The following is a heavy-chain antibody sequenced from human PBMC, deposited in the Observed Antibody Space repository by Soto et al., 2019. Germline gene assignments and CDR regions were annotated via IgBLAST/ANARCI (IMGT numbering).Heavy chain of an antibody. D-gene: IGHD3-16*01. CDR3: ARGRSHFGADY. CDR2: INHSGST. J-gene: IGHJ4*02. CDR1: GFTFSSYS. Sequence: GSLRLSCAASGFTFSSYSMNWVRQPPGKGLEWIGEINHSGSTNYNPSLKSRVTISVDTSKNQFSLKLSSVTAADTAVYYCARGRSHFGADYWGQGTLVTVS. V-gene: IGHV4-34*01.